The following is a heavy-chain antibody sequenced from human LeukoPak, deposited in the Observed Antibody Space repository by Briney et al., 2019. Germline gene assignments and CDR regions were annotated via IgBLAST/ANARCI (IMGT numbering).Heavy chain of an antibody. V-gene: IGHV3-66*02. J-gene: IGHJ4*02. Sequence: GGSLRLSCAASGFTVSSNYMSWVRQAPGKGLEGVSVIYSGGSTYYADSVKGRFTISRDNSKNTLYLQMNSLRAEDTAVYYCARDRRYCSGGSCHNWFDYWGQGTLVTVSS. CDR1: GFTVSSNY. CDR2: IYSGGST. CDR3: ARDRRYCSGGSCHNWFDY. D-gene: IGHD2-15*01.